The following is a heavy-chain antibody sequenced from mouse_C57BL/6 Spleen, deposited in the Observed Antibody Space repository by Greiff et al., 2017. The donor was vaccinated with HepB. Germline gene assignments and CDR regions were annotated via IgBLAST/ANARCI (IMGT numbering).Heavy chain of an antibody. CDR2: IYPGSGST. D-gene: IGHD1-1*01. Sequence: VQLQQPGAELVKPGASVKMSCKASGYTFTSYWITWVKQRPGQGLEWIGDIYPGSGSTNYNEKFKSKATLTVDTSSSTAYMQLSSLTSEDSAVYYCARYGSIYYYGSSYGNYWGQGTTLTVSS. CDR1: GYTFTSYW. J-gene: IGHJ2*01. CDR3: ARYGSIYYYGSSYGNY. V-gene: IGHV1-55*01.